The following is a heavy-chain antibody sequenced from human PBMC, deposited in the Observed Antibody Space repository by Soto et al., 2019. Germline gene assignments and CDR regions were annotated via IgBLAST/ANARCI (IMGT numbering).Heavy chain of an antibody. Sequence: SESLSLTCTVSGGSISSSSYYWGWIRQPPGKGLEWIGSIYYSGSTYYNPSLKSRVTISVDTSKNQFSLKLSSVTAADTAVYYCAREVPTDSSGYYQNWFDPWGQGTLVTVS. CDR3: AREVPTDSSGYYQNWFDP. CDR1: GGSISSSSYY. J-gene: IGHJ5*02. CDR2: IYYSGST. V-gene: IGHV4-39*01. D-gene: IGHD3-22*01.